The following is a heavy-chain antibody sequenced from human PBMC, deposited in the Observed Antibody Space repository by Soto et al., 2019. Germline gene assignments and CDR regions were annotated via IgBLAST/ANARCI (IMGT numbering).Heavy chain of an antibody. J-gene: IGHJ6*03. D-gene: IGHD3-10*02. V-gene: IGHV4-34*01. CDR3: ARNVPGADYYYMDV. CDR1: GGSRNGYY. CDR2: IDHGGSA. Sequence: QVQLQQWGAGLLEPSETLFLTCAVYGGSRNGYYWSWIRQAPGKGLEWIGEIDHGGSANYNPSLKSRALMSVDSSKSQLSLTLTSVTATDTAVYYCARNVPGADYYYMDVWGEGTTVTVSS.